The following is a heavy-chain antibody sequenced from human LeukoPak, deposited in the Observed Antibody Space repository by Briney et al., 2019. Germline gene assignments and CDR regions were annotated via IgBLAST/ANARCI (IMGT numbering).Heavy chain of an antibody. CDR1: GGSISRYY. Sequence: SETLSLTCTVSGGSISRYYWSWIRQPPGKGLEWIGYISYSGGTNYNPSHKSRVTISVDTSKNQHSLKLSSVTAADTAVYYCARDLDNSGWYVFDYWGQGTLVTVSS. CDR3: ARDLDNSGWYVFDY. D-gene: IGHD6-19*01. V-gene: IGHV4-59*01. CDR2: ISYSGGT. J-gene: IGHJ4*02.